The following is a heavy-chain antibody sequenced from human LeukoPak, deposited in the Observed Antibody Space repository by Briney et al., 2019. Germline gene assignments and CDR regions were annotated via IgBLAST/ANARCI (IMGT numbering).Heavy chain of an antibody. V-gene: IGHV3-23*01. D-gene: IGHD2-21*02. CDR3: AKFMNVVVVTAQMTFDY. J-gene: IGHJ4*02. CDR1: GFTFSSYA. CDR2: ISGSGGST. Sequence: GGSLRLSSAASGFTFSSYAMSWVRQAPGKGLEWVSAISGSGGSTYYADSVKGRFTISRDNSKNTLYLQMNSLRAEDTAVYYCAKFMNVVVVTAQMTFDYWGQGTLVTVSS.